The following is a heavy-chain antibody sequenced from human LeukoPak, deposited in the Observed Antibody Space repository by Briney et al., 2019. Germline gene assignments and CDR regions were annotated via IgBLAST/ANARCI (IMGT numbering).Heavy chain of an antibody. Sequence: GGSLRLSCAASGFTFNSYNMNSLRQAPGKGLEGVSYISSRSSTIYYTDSVKGRFTISRDSANTSLFLQMNSLRDEATAVYYCARAYSSSSGRDAFDSWGLGTLVTVSS. V-gene: IGHV3-48*02. J-gene: IGHJ3*02. CDR1: GFTFNSYN. CDR2: ISSRSSTI. CDR3: ARAYSSSSGRDAFDS. D-gene: IGHD6-6*01.